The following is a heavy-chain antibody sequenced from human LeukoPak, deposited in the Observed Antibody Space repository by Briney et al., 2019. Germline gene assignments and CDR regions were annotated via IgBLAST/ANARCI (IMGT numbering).Heavy chain of an antibody. CDR2: IIPIFGTT. CDR3: ARVLVNWLWVRPYYYYGMDV. CDR1: GGTLSSHA. D-gene: IGHD5-18*01. Sequence: SVKVSCKASGGTLSSHAISWVRQAPGQGLEWMGGIIPIFGTTNYAQKFQGRVTISADESTNTAYMELSSLRSEDTAVYYCARVLVNWLWVRPYYYYGMDVWGQGTTVTVSS. J-gene: IGHJ6*02. V-gene: IGHV1-69*13.